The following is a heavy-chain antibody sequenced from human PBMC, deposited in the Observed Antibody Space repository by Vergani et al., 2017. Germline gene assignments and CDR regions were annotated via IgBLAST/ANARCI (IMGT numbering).Heavy chain of an antibody. J-gene: IGHJ3*01. V-gene: IGHV3-11*01. Sequence: QAHLVESGGGLVKPGGSLRLSCAASGFTSSDFYMAWIRQAPGNGLEWVAYISKSGHDIHYADSVKGRFTLSRASAKNSLSLQMNSLRVEDTALYYCAREIQVPQALDLWGRGTMVTVSS. CDR3: AREIQVPQALDL. D-gene: IGHD4/OR15-4a*01. CDR2: ISKSGHDI. CDR1: GFTSSDFY.